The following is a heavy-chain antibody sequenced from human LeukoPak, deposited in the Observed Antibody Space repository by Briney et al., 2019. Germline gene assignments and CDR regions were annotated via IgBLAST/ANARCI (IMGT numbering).Heavy chain of an antibody. CDR2: MYHGGTT. V-gene: IGHV4-38-2*02. CDR1: GYSTRSTYY. Sequence: PSETLSLTCTVSGYSTRSTYYWGWIRQPPGKGLEWIGGMYHGGTTFYNPSLKSRVTISVDTSKNHFSLKLTSVTAADTAVYYCARQTYDSGRLYYTYWGQGTLVTVSS. J-gene: IGHJ4*02. D-gene: IGHD3-10*01. CDR3: ARQTYDSGRLYYTY.